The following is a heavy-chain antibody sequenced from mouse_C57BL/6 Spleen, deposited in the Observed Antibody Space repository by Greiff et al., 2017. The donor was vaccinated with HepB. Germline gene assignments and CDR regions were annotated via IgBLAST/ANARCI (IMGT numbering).Heavy chain of an antibody. J-gene: IGHJ4*01. Sequence: QVQLQQPGAELVRPGSSVKLSCKASGYTFTGYWMDWVKQRPGKGLEWIGNIYPSDSDTHYNQKFKDKATLTVDKSSSTAYMQLSSLTTEDSAVYYLSRRGSSQEYSSMEYWGQGTPVTVSA. CDR3: SRRGSSQEYSSMEY. CDR1: GYTFTGYW. V-gene: IGHV1-61*01. D-gene: IGHD1-1*01. CDR2: IYPSDSDT.